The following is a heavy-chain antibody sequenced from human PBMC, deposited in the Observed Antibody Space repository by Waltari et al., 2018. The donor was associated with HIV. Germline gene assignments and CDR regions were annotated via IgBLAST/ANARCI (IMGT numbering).Heavy chain of an antibody. CDR3: ARQGDYGDYVNWFDP. D-gene: IGHD4-17*01. V-gene: IGHV3-21*01. CDR2: ISRSSSYI. J-gene: IGHJ5*02. Sequence: DVQLVESGGGLVKPGGSLRLSCAASGFTFSSYSMNWVRQAPGKGLEWVSSISRSSSYIYYADSVKGRFTISRDNAKNSLYLQMNSLRAEDTAVYYCARQGDYGDYVNWFDPWGQGTLVTVSS. CDR1: GFTFSSYS.